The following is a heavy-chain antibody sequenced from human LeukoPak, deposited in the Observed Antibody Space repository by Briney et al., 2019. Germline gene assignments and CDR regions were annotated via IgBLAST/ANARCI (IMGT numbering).Heavy chain of an antibody. Sequence: PGGSLRLSCAVSGFTFSSYAMSWVRQAPGKGLGWVSTITGSGDNTYYADSVKGRFTISRDNSKNTLNLQMNSLRAEDTAVYYCAKDLYGDYEGDYWGQGTLVTVSS. V-gene: IGHV3-23*01. CDR3: AKDLYGDYEGDY. D-gene: IGHD4-17*01. CDR1: GFTFSSYA. CDR2: ITGSGDNT. J-gene: IGHJ4*02.